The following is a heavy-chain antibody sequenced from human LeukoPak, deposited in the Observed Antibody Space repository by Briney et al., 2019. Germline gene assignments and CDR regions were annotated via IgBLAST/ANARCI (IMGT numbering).Heavy chain of an antibody. CDR2: IYYSENT. D-gene: IGHD3-10*01. Sequence: PTETLSLTCTVSGVSVGSGSYYWSWLRQPPGKGLEWIGYIYYSENTNYNPSLKSRVTISVDTSKNQFSLKLSSVTAADTAVYYCAREGLASMVRGVIGYWGQGTLVTVSS. V-gene: IGHV4-61*01. CDR1: GVSVGSGSYY. J-gene: IGHJ4*02. CDR3: AREGLASMVRGVIGY.